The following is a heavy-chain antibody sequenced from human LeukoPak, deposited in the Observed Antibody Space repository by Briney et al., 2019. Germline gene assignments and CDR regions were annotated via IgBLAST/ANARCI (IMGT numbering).Heavy chain of an antibody. CDR3: VRSAFHAGSGNYYDY. CDR1: GFTFTTYW. Sequence: PGGSLRLSCAASGFTFTTYWMHWVRQAPGKGLVWVSRIHNAGSITTYADSVKGRFTISRDNAENTLYLQMNSLRVEDTAVYYCVRSAFHAGSGNYYDYWGQGTLVTVSS. D-gene: IGHD3-22*01. J-gene: IGHJ4*02. CDR2: IHNAGSIT. V-gene: IGHV3-74*03.